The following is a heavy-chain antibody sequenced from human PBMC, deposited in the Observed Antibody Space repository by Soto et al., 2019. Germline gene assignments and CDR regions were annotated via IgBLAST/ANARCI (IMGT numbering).Heavy chain of an antibody. CDR3: ARGVTMITGFDY. CDR2: IFYNGTT. Sequence: QVQLHESGPGLVKPSETLSLTCTVSGGSVSSGSYYWTWIRQPPGKGLEFIGYIFYNGTTNYNPSLKSRVTMSVDTSRDQFSRRLSSVTPPDTAFYYCARGVTMITGFDYWGQGSLVTVSS. D-gene: IGHD3-22*01. CDR1: GGSVSSGSYY. V-gene: IGHV4-61*01. J-gene: IGHJ4*02.